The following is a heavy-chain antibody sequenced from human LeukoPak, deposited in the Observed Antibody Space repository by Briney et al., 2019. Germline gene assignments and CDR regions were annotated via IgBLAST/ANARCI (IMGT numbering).Heavy chain of an antibody. CDR3: AREGGYCSSTSCYWDPYYFDY. CDR2: NIPILGIA. D-gene: IGHD2-2*01. CDR1: GGTFSSYT. J-gene: IGHJ4*02. Sequence: SVKVSCKASGGTFSSYTISWVRQAPGQGLEWMGRNIPILGIANYAQKFQGRVTITADKSTSTAYMGLSSLRSEDTAVYYCAREGGYCSSTSCYWDPYYFDYWGQGTLVTVSS. V-gene: IGHV1-69*04.